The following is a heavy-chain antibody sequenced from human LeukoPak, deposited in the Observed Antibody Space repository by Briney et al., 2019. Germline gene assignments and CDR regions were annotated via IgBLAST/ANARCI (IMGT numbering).Heavy chain of an antibody. D-gene: IGHD1-1*01. CDR1: GDSISSYY. Sequence: PSETLSLTCTVSGDSISSYYWSWIRQPPGKGLEWIGYIYYSGSTNYNPSLKSRVTISVDTSKNQFSLKLTSVTAADTAVYYCARIGNYYFDYWGQGTLVTVSS. J-gene: IGHJ4*02. V-gene: IGHV4-59*12. CDR2: IYYSGST. CDR3: ARIGNYYFDY.